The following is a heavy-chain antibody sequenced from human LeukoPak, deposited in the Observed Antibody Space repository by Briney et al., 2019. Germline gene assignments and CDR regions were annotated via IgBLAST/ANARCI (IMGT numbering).Heavy chain of an antibody. V-gene: IGHV1-2*02. J-gene: IGHJ6*03. Sequence: ASVKVSCKASGYTFTGYYMHWVRQAPGQGLEWMGWINPNSGGTNYAQKFQGRVTMTRDTSISTAYMELSRLRSDDTAVYYCARDRGVDYCSGGSCSHFYYYMDVWGKGTTVTISS. CDR1: GYTFTGYY. CDR3: ARDRGVDYCSGGSCSHFYYYMDV. CDR2: INPNSGGT. D-gene: IGHD2-15*01.